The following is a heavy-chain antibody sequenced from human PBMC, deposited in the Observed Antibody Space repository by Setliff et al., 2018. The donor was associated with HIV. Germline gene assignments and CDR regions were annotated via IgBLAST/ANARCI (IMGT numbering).Heavy chain of an antibody. V-gene: IGHV3-23*01. Sequence: GGSLRLSCAASGFTFSNYAMSWVRQAPGKGLEWVSAISGSGGRTYYADSVKGRFTISRDNSKNTLYLQMNSLRAEDTAVYYCAREVVGATERYYFDYWGQGTLVTV. CDR2: ISGSGGRT. J-gene: IGHJ4*02. D-gene: IGHD1-26*01. CDR1: GFTFSNYA. CDR3: AREVVGATERYYFDY.